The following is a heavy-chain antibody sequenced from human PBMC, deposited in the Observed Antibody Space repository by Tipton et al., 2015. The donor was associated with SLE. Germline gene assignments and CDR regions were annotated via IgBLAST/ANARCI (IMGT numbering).Heavy chain of an antibody. J-gene: IGHJ3*02. CDR1: GGSFSGYY. Sequence: TLSLTCAVYGGSFSGYYWSWIRQPPGKGLEWIGEINHSGSTNYNPSLKSRVTISVDTSKNQFSLKLSSVTAADTAVYYCERDCGGSCDDAFDIWGQGTMLTVSS. CDR2: INHSGST. V-gene: IGHV4-34*01. CDR3: ERDCGGSCDDAFDI. D-gene: IGHD2-15*01.